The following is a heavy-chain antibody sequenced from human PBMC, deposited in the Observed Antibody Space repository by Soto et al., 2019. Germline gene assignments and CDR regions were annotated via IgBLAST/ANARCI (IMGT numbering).Heavy chain of an antibody. V-gene: IGHV3-74*01. Sequence: GGSLRLSCATSGFTFSRYWMHWVRQVPGKGLVWVSRINSDGSSISYSDSVKGRFTISRDNAKNTLYLQMNSLRVEDSAVYYCARLPVDTVTSLDYWGQGTLVTVSS. CDR3: ARLPVDTVTSLDY. CDR2: INSDGSSI. J-gene: IGHJ4*02. CDR1: GFTFSRYW. D-gene: IGHD5-18*01.